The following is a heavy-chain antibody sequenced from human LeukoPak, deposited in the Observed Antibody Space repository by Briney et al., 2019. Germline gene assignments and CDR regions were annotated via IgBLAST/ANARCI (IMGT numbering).Heavy chain of an antibody. CDR3: AKSYSSGWSCIDY. D-gene: IGHD6-19*01. V-gene: IGHV3-23*01. Sequence: TGRSLRLSCAASGFTFSSYAMNWVRQAPGKGLEWVSGVSGNGGSTYYADSVKGRFTISRDDSKNTLYLQMNSLRTEDTAVYYCAKSYSSGWSCIDYWGQGTLVTVSS. CDR2: VSGNGGST. CDR1: GFTFSSYA. J-gene: IGHJ4*02.